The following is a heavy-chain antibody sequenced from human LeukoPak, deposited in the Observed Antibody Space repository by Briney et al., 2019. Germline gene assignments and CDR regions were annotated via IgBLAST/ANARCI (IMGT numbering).Heavy chain of an antibody. V-gene: IGHV3-21*04. Sequence: GGSLRLPCAASEFSFSTHTMNWVRQAPGKGLEWVSSISSSSSYIYYADSVKGRFTISRDNAKNSLYLQMNSLRAEDTAVYYCAKGITMVRGVQDYWGQGTLVTVSS. CDR1: EFSFSTHT. CDR2: ISSSSSYI. CDR3: AKGITMVRGVQDY. D-gene: IGHD3-10*01. J-gene: IGHJ4*02.